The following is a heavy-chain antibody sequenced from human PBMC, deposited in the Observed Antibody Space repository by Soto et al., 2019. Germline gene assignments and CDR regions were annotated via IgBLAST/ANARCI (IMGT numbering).Heavy chain of an antibody. V-gene: IGHV4-31*03. Sequence: HVQLQASGPGLVKPSQTLSITCTVSGGSISSGGYYWSWIRQHPGKGLEWIGYIYYSGSTYYNPSLNSRVTISVDTSKNQFSRKLSSVTAADTAVYYCARGSVLHDYRGNSSFDYWGQGTLVTVSS. CDR2: IYYSGST. CDR3: ARGSVLHDYRGNSSFDY. D-gene: IGHD4-17*01. CDR1: GGSISSGGYY. J-gene: IGHJ4*02.